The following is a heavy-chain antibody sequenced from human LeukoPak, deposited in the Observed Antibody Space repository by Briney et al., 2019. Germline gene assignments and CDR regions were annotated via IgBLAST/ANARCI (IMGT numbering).Heavy chain of an antibody. J-gene: IGHJ6*03. CDR3: ARNELGLNYYYYYYMDV. D-gene: IGHD7-27*01. CDR1: GGTFSSYA. Sequence: SVKVSCKASGGTFSSYAISWVRQAPGQGLEWMGGIIPVFGTANYAQKFQGRVTITADESTSTAYMELSSLRSEDTAVYYCARNELGLNYYYYYYMDVWGKGTTVTVSS. CDR2: IIPVFGTA. V-gene: IGHV1-69*01.